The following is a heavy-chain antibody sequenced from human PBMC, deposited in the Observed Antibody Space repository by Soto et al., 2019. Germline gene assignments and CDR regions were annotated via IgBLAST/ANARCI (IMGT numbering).Heavy chain of an antibody. CDR3: AKDTYYHDSSGYYIFDY. J-gene: IGHJ4*02. D-gene: IGHD3-22*01. CDR1: GLTFSSYG. Sequence: GGSLRLSCAASGLTFSSYGMHWVRQAPGKGPEWVAAISYDGSNKNYADSVKGRFTISRYSSKNTVYLQMNSLRAEDTAVYYCAKDTYYHDSSGYYIFDYWGQGTLVTVSS. CDR2: ISYDGSNK. V-gene: IGHV3-30*18.